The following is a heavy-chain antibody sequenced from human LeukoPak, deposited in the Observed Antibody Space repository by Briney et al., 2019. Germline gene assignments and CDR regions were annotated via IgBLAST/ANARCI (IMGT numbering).Heavy chain of an antibody. Sequence: SETLSPTCTVSGGSISSYYWSWIRQPAGKGLEWIGRIYATGSTNYNPSLKSRVSMSLDTSKNQFSLRLSSVTAADTAVYYCARAPSYSYYFDYWGQGTLVTVSS. D-gene: IGHD3-10*01. CDR1: GGSISSYY. J-gene: IGHJ4*02. CDR3: ARAPSYSYYFDY. CDR2: IYATGST. V-gene: IGHV4-4*07.